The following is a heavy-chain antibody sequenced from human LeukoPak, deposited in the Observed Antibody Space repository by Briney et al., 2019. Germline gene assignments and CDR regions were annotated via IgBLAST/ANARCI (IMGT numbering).Heavy chain of an antibody. CDR1: GYTFTSNY. J-gene: IGHJ4*02. CDR2: IYPRNGST. CDR3: ARDQEGFDY. Sequence: ASVKVSCKASGYTFTSNYIHWVRQAPGQGLEWMGMIYPRNGSTSYAQKFQGRVTVTRDTPTSTVHMELSGLRSEDTAVYYCARDQEGFDYWGQGTLVTVSS. V-gene: IGHV1-46*01.